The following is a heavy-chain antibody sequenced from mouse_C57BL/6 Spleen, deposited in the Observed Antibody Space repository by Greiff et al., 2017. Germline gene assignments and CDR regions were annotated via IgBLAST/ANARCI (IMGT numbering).Heavy chain of an antibody. CDR3: TGGFYGNFFDY. Sequence: EVQGVESGGGLVQPGGSMKLSCVASGFTFSNYWMNWVRQSPEKGLEWVAQIRLKSDNYATHYAESVKGRFTISRDDSKSSVYLQMNNLRAEDTGIYYCTGGFYGNFFDYWGQGTTLTVSS. V-gene: IGHV6-3*01. CDR1: GFTFSNYW. D-gene: IGHD2-1*01. J-gene: IGHJ2*01. CDR2: IRLKSDNYAT.